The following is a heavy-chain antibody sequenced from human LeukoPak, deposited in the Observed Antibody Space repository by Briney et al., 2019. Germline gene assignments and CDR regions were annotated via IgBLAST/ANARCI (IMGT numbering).Heavy chain of an antibody. CDR3: ARQYYYYSIDS. Sequence: SETLSLTCTVSGASISSYYWSWIRQPPGKGVEWIGYIHYSEGTKYNPSLKSRVTISVATSKNQFSLKLSSVTAADTAVYYCARQYYYYSIDSWGQGTLVTVSS. J-gene: IGHJ4*02. D-gene: IGHD3-22*01. CDR1: GASISSYY. CDR2: IHYSEGT. V-gene: IGHV4-59*08.